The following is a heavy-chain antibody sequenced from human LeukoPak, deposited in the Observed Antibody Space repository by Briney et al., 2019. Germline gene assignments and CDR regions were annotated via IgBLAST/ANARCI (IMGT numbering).Heavy chain of an antibody. D-gene: IGHD2-21*02. Sequence: KPSQTLSLTCTVSGGSISSGGYYWSWIRQHPGKGLEWIGYIYYSGSTYYNPSLKSRVTISVDTSKNQFSLKLSSVTAADTAVYYCARATAAYCGGDCYSGGVHYQLDYWGQGTLVTVSS. J-gene: IGHJ4*02. V-gene: IGHV4-31*03. CDR2: IYYSGST. CDR1: GGSISSGGYY. CDR3: ARATAAYCGGDCYSGGVHYQLDY.